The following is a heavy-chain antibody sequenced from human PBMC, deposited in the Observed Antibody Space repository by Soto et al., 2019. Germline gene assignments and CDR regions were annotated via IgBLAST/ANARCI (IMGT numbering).Heavy chain of an antibody. CDR2: IIPIFGTA. D-gene: IGHD2-8*01. CDR1: GGTFSSYA. Sequence: GASVKVSCKASGGTFSSYAISWVRQAPGQGLEWMGGIIPIFGTANYAQKFQGRVTITADESTSTAYMELSSLRSEDTAVYYCARANKYCTNGVCYTGRLHYYYYGMDVWGQGTTVTVSS. CDR3: ARANKYCTNGVCYTGRLHYYYYGMDV. J-gene: IGHJ6*02. V-gene: IGHV1-69*13.